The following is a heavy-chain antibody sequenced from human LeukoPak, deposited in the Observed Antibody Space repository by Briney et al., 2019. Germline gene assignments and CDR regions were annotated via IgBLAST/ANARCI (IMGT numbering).Heavy chain of an antibody. J-gene: IGHJ6*03. Sequence: PGGSLRLSCEASGFTFSSYAMHWVRQAPGKGLEWVAVISYDGSNKYYADSVKGRFTISRDNSKNTLYLQMNSLRAEDTAVYYCAREEVTANYYYYYYMDVWGKGTTVTVSS. V-gene: IGHV3-30*04. CDR1: GFTFSSYA. CDR3: AREEVTANYYYYYYMDV. D-gene: IGHD2-21*02. CDR2: ISYDGSNK.